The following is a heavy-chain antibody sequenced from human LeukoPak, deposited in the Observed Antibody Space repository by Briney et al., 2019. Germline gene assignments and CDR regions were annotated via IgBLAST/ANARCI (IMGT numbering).Heavy chain of an antibody. CDR3: ALTYYFDRRGYSYFDY. V-gene: IGHV3-53*01. Sequence: GGSLRLSCEVSGFSVDGNYMTWVRQVPGRGLEWVALIFSGDSTDYPDSVKGRFTNSRDKSKNTLHLQMDSLRPEDTAMYYCALTYYFDRRGYSYFDYWGQGALVTVSS. CDR1: GFSVDGNY. J-gene: IGHJ4*02. CDR2: IFSGDST. D-gene: IGHD3-22*01.